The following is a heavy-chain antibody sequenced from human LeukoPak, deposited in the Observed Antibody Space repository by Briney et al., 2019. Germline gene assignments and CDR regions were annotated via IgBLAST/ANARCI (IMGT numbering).Heavy chain of an antibody. CDR2: IYYSGTT. D-gene: IGHD5-24*01. Sequence: SETLSLTCTVSGGSISSSSYYWGWIRQPPGKGLEWIGSIYYSGTTKYNPSLKSRVTISLDTSKNQFSLKLSSVTAADTAVYYCATYSDGWHYFDYWGQGTLVTVSS. CDR1: GGSISSSSYY. J-gene: IGHJ4*02. CDR3: ATYSDGWHYFDY. V-gene: IGHV4-39*07.